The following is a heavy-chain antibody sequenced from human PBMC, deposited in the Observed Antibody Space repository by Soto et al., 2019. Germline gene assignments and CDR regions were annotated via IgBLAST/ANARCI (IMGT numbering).Heavy chain of an antibody. CDR3: AREWEYSSWASGDYLKH. Sequence: ASVKVSCKASGYTFSNYGIHWVRQAPGQGLEWMGWISGYNGNTNYAQKVQGRVTMTTDTPTSTAYMEVRSLRSDDTAVYYCAREWEYSSWASGDYLKHWAQGNLVTVSP. J-gene: IGHJ1*01. D-gene: IGHD6-6*01. V-gene: IGHV1-18*01. CDR2: ISGYNGNT. CDR1: GYTFSNYG.